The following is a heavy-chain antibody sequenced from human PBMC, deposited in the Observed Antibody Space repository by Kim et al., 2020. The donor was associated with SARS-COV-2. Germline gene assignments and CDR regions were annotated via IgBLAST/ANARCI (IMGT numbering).Heavy chain of an antibody. V-gene: IGHV4-59*13. CDR1: GASIATYF. J-gene: IGHJ5*02. CDR3: ARGRSSYL. D-gene: IGHD6-13*01. CDR2: IYYSGTT. Sequence: SETLSLTCTVSGASIATYFWSWIRQPPGKGLEWIWYIYYSGTTKYNPSLQSRVTISVDMSKNQFSLKLSSVTAADTAVYYCARGRSSYLLGEGTLVTVSS.